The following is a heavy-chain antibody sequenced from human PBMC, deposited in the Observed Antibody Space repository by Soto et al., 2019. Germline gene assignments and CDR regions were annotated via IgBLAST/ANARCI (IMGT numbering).Heavy chain of an antibody. CDR1: GFTFSNYG. D-gene: IGHD3-10*01. CDR2: ILYDGSDK. CDR3: AKDRIVMIRGVMNYYGMDV. J-gene: IGHJ6*02. V-gene: IGHV3-30*18. Sequence: QVQLVESGGGVVQPGRSLRLSCAASGFTFSNYGMHWVRQAPGKGLEWVAFILYDGSDKYFADSVKGRFTNSRDNSKNTMDLQMNRLRAEDTAVYYCAKDRIVMIRGVMNYYGMDVWGQGTTVTVSS.